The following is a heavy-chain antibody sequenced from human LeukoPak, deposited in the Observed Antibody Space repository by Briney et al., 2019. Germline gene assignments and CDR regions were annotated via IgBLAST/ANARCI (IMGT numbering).Heavy chain of an antibody. D-gene: IGHD6-25*01. CDR1: GFTFSVYN. V-gene: IGHV3-69-1*01. CDR2: VIDTSHI. Sequence: GGSLRLSCTGSGFTFSVYNMHWVRQAPGKGLEWGSCVIDTSHIYYAASVKGRFSVSRDNAKSSLFLKMDSLRVEDTAVYYCARDQGDGSGSSLDYWGQGILVTVSS. CDR3: ARDQGDGSGSSLDY. J-gene: IGHJ4*02.